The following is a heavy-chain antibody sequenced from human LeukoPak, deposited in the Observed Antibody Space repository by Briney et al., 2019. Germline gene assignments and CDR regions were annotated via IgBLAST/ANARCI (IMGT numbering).Heavy chain of an antibody. J-gene: IGHJ4*02. CDR1: GGSFSGYY. CDR3: ARGQNGSGSYYNPGPPDY. D-gene: IGHD3-10*01. V-gene: IGHV4-34*01. CDR2: INHSGST. Sequence: SETLSLTCAVYGGSFSGYYWSWIRQPPGKGLEWIGEINHSGSTNYNPPLKSRVTISVDTSKNQFSLKLSSVTAADTAVYYCARGQNGSGSYYNPGPPDYWGQGTLVTVSS.